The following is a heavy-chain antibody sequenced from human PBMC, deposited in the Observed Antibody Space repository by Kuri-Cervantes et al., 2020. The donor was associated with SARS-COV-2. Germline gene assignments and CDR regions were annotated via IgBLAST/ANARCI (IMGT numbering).Heavy chain of an antibody. CDR2: INPNSGGT. J-gene: IGHJ6*03. Sequence: ASVKVSCKASGYTFTGYYMHWVRQAPGQGLEWMGWINPNSGGTNYAQKFQGRVTTTRDTSISTAYMELSRLRSDDTAVYYCARGWSRSGFGVVHYYYYMDVWGKGTTVTVSS. D-gene: IGHD3-3*01. CDR3: ARGWSRSGFGVVHYYYYMDV. V-gene: IGHV1-2*02. CDR1: GYTFTGYY.